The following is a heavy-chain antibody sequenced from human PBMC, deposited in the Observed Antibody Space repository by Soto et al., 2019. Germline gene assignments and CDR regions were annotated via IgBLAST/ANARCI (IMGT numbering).Heavy chain of an antibody. D-gene: IGHD1-1*01. CDR1: GFTFSSYG. V-gene: IGHV3-30*03. J-gene: IGHJ4*02. CDR2: ISYDGTEK. CDR3: ARKPETGTTVPFDY. Sequence: GGSLRLSCAASGFTFSSYGMHWVRQAPGKGLEWVAVISYDGTEKYHADSGKGRFTISRDNSKNTLYLQVNSLRAEDTAVYYCARKPETGTTVPFDYWGQGTLVTVSS.